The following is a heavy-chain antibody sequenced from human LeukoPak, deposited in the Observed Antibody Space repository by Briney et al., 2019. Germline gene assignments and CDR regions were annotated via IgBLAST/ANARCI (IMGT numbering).Heavy chain of an antibody. Sequence: PGGSLRLSCAASGFTFSSYSMNWVRQAPGKGLEWVSYISSSSSTIYYADSVKGRFTISRDNAKNSLYLQMNSLRAEDTAVYYCARDRPRYYYYYGMDVWGQGTTVTVSS. CDR2: ISSSSSTI. J-gene: IGHJ6*02. D-gene: IGHD6-6*01. CDR3: ARDRPRYYYYYGMDV. CDR1: GFTFSSYS. V-gene: IGHV3-48*01.